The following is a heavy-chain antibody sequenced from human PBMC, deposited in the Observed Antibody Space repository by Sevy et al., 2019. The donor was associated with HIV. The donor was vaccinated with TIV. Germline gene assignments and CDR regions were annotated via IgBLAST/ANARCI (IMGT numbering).Heavy chain of an antibody. J-gene: IGHJ3*02. Sequence: GGSLRLSCAASGFTFSSYWMSWVRQAPVKGLEWVANIKQDGSEKYYVDSVKGRFTISRDNAKNSLYLQMNSLRAEDTAVYYCARDAGAAAGVHDAFDIWGQGTMVTVSS. CDR3: ARDAGAAAGVHDAFDI. CDR1: GFTFSSYW. CDR2: IKQDGSEK. V-gene: IGHV3-7*01. D-gene: IGHD6-13*01.